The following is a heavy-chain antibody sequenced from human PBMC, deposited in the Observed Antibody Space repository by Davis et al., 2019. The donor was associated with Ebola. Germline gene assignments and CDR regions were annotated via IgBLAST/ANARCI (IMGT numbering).Heavy chain of an antibody. V-gene: IGHV3-7*01. J-gene: IGHJ4*02. CDR2: IKQDGSEK. CDR3: ARGIAVDQPWY. D-gene: IGHD2-21*01. Sequence: PGGSLRLSCAASGFTFSSYWMSWVRQAPGKGLEWVANIKQDGSEKYYVDSVKGRFTISRDNAKNTLYLQMNSLRPEDTAVYYCARGIAVDQPWYWGQGTLVTASS. CDR1: GFTFSSYW.